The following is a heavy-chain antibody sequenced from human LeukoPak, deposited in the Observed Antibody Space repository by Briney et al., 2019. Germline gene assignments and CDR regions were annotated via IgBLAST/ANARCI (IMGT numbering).Heavy chain of an antibody. J-gene: IGHJ4*02. D-gene: IGHD2/OR15-2a*01. CDR1: GFTFSSYA. Sequence: PGGSLRLSCAASGFTFSSYAMSWVRQAPGKGLEWVSAISGGGGSTYYADSVKGRFTISRDNSKNTLYLQMNSLRAEDTAVYYCAKDPMSLEYGPEGSVYWGQGTLVTVSS. V-gene: IGHV3-23*01. CDR2: ISGGGGST. CDR3: AKDPMSLEYGPEGSVY.